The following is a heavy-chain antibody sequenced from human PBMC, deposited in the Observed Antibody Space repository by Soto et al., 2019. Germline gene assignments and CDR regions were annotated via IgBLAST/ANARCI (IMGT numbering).Heavy chain of an antibody. J-gene: IGHJ6*03. CDR1: GGSISSSSYY. V-gene: IGHV4-39*01. D-gene: IGHD7-27*01. Sequence: QLQLQESGPGLVKPSETLSLTCTVSGGSISSSSYYWGWIRQPPGKGLEWIGSIYYSGSTYYNPSLKSRVTISVDTSKNQFSLKLSSVTAADTAVYYCASHPKPDNWGYYYYYMDVWGKGTTVTVSS. CDR2: IYYSGST. CDR3: ASHPKPDNWGYYYYYMDV.